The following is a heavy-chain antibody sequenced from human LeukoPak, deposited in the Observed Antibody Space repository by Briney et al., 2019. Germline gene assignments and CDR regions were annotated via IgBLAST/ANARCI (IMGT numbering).Heavy chain of an antibody. Sequence: GGSLRLSCAASGFTFSSYSMNWVRQAPGKGLEWVSYISSSSSTIYYADSVKGRFTISRDNSKNSLYLEMNNLRAEDTAVYYCARAEETTWGIDPWGQGTLVTVSS. V-gene: IGHV3-48*01. CDR2: ISSSSSTI. J-gene: IGHJ5*02. D-gene: IGHD3-16*01. CDR3: ARAEETTWGIDP. CDR1: GFTFSSYS.